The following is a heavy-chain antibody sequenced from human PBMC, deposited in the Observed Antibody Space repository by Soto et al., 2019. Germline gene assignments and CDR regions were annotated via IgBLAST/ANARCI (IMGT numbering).Heavy chain of an antibody. CDR3: ARGVDVMAKSEP. D-gene: IGHD5-12*01. J-gene: IGHJ5*02. V-gene: IGHV1-69*01. CDR2: VVPLFGTP. Sequence: QVQLVQSGAEVKEPGSSVKVSCKTSGGSFSMYAISWVRQAPGQGLEWLGGVVPLFGTPNYAQKFLDRVTTTADDSQSTVYMELSSLKSDDTAVYFCARGVDVMAKSEPWGRGSLFTVSS. CDR1: GGSFSMYA.